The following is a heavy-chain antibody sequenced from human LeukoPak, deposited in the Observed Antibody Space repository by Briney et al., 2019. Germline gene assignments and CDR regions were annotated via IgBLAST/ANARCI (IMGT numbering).Heavy chain of an antibody. CDR3: AKDMTQFWSGPNY. D-gene: IGHD3-3*01. CDR2: ISYDGSNK. Sequence: GGSLRLSCTASGFTFSSYGMHWVRQAPGKGLEWVTVISYDGSNKYFADSVKGRFTISRDNSKNTLFLQMNSLRAEDTAVYYCAKDMTQFWSGPNYWGQGTLVTVSS. V-gene: IGHV3-30*18. CDR1: GFTFSSYG. J-gene: IGHJ4*02.